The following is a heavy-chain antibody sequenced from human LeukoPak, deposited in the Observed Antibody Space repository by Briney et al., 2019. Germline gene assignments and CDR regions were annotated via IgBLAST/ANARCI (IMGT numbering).Heavy chain of an antibody. V-gene: IGHV3-72*01. CDR3: ARSIKWGATYYFDY. CDR1: GFTFSDHY. D-gene: IGHD5-12*01. J-gene: IGHJ4*02. Sequence: PGGSLRLSCAASGFTFSDHYMEWVRQAPGKGLEWVGRTRDKGNSYTTEYAASVKGRFTISRGASKNSLYLQMNSLKTEDTAVYSCARSIKWGATYYFDYWGQGTLVTVSS. CDR2: TRDKGNSYTT.